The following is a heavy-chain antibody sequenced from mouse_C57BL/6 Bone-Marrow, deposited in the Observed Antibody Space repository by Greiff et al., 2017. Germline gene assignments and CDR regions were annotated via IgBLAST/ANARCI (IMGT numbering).Heavy chain of an antibody. CDR1: GFTFSSYA. CDR2: ISDGGSYT. D-gene: IGHD4-1*01. J-gene: IGHJ3*01. V-gene: IGHV5-4*01. Sequence: EVHLVESGGGLVKPGGSLKLSCAASGFTFSSYAMSWVRQTPEKRLEWVATISDGGSYTYYPDNVKGRFTISRDNAKNNLYLQMSHLMSEDTAMYYCARTVAGTGGAWFAYWGQGTLVTVSA. CDR3: ARTVAGTGGAWFAY.